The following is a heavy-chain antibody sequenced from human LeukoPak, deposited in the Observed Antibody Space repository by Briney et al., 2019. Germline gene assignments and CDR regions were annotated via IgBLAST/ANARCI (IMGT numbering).Heavy chain of an antibody. CDR1: GGSISSSSYY. CDR2: IYYSGST. D-gene: IGHD3-3*01. CDR3: ARAGAVAYYDFWSGGGTNYYYYMDV. V-gene: IGHV4-39*07. J-gene: IGHJ6*03. Sequence: SETLSLTCTVSGGSISSSSYYWGWIRQPPGKGLEWIGSIYYSGSTYYNPSLKSRVTISVDTSKNQFSLKLSSVTAADTAVYYCARAGAVAYYDFWSGGGTNYYYYMDVWGKGTTVTVSS.